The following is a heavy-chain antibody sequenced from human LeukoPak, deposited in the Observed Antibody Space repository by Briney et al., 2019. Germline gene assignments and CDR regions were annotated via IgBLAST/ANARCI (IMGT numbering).Heavy chain of an antibody. CDR3: ARVLSGSWDWFDP. V-gene: IGHV3-74*01. Sequence: GGSLRLSCAASGFTFSRYWIHWVRQAPGKGLEWVSRINPDGSTTTYADSVKGRFTISRDNAKNTVYLQMNSLRAGDTAVYYCARVLSGSWDWFDPWGQGTLVTVSS. D-gene: IGHD3-22*01. CDR2: INPDGSTT. CDR1: GFTFSRYW. J-gene: IGHJ5*02.